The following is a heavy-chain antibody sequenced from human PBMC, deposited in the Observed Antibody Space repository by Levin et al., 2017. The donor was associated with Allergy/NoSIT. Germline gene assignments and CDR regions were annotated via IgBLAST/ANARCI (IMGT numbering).Heavy chain of an antibody. V-gene: IGHV3-73*01. Sequence: GGSLRLSCAASGFTFSGSAMHWVRQASGKGLEWVGRIRSKANSYATAYAASVKGRFTISRDDSKNTAYLQMNSLKTEDTAVYYCTRWNPHYYYMDVWGKGTTVTVSS. D-gene: IGHD1-1*01. CDR3: TRWNPHYYYMDV. CDR2: IRSKANSYAT. J-gene: IGHJ6*03. CDR1: GFTFSGSA.